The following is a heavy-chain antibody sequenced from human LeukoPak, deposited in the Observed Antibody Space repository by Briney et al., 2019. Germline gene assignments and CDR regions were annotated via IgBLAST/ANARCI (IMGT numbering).Heavy chain of an antibody. Sequence: GGSLRLSCAASVFTFSSYDMNWVRQAPGKGLEWVSYISYSGSNIYYADSVKGRFIISRDNAKNSLYLQMNSLRAEGTAVYYCARGLTTGGQGTLVTVSS. CDR3: ARGLTT. CDR1: VFTFSSYD. D-gene: IGHD4-11*01. CDR2: ISYSGSNI. V-gene: IGHV3-48*03. J-gene: IGHJ4*02.